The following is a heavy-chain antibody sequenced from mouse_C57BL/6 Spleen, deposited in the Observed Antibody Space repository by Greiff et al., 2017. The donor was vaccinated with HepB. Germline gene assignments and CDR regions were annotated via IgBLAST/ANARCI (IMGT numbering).Heavy chain of an antibody. V-gene: IGHV1-50*01. D-gene: IGHD1-1*01. J-gene: IGHJ1*03. Sequence: VQLQQSGAELVKPGASVKLSCKASGYTFTSYWMQWVKQRPGQGLEWIGEIDSSDSYTNYNQKFKGKATLTVDTSSSSAYMQLSSLTSEDSAVYYCARYYGSSYARYFDVWGTGTTVTVSS. CDR1: GYTFTSYW. CDR2: IDSSDSYT. CDR3: ARYYGSSYARYFDV.